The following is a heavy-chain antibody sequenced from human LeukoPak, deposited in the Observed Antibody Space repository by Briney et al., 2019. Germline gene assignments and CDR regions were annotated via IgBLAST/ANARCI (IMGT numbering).Heavy chain of an antibody. CDR1: GYTLTELS. Sequence: GASVTVSCKVSGYTLTELSMHWVRQAPGKGLEWMGGFDPEDGETIYAQKFQGRVTITADESTSTAYMELSSLRSEDTAVYYCARTPVTCSSTSCYTGDYYYYYGMDVWGQGTTVTVSS. J-gene: IGHJ6*02. CDR2: FDPEDGET. CDR3: ARTPVTCSSTSCYTGDYYYYYGMDV. D-gene: IGHD2-2*02. V-gene: IGHV1-24*01.